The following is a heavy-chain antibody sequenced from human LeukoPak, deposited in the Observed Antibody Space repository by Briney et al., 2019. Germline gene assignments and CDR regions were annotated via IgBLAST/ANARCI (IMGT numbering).Heavy chain of an antibody. J-gene: IGHJ5*02. CDR2: IYTSGST. D-gene: IGHD3-22*01. Sequence: SETLSLTCTVSGGSISSYYWSWIRQPPGKGLEWIGYIYTSGSTNYNPSLKSRVTISVDTSKNQFSLKLSSVTAADTAVYYCARGHMIVRGSAYNWFDPWGQGTLVTVSS. CDR1: GGSISSYY. CDR3: ARGHMIVRGSAYNWFDP. V-gene: IGHV4-4*09.